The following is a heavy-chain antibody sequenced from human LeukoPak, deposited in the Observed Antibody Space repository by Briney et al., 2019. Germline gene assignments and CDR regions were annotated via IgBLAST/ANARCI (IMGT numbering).Heavy chain of an antibody. V-gene: IGHV3-30*02. Sequence: AGGSLRLSCAASGFSFSLYGMQWVRQAPDKGLEWVAYMSYNGGKIHYSDSVKGRSTISRDNSKNTLFLQMNSLRAEDTAVYHCAKVAGNIYYFDSWGQGALVTVSS. D-gene: IGHD4-23*01. CDR1: GFSFSLYG. CDR3: AKVAGNIYYFDS. J-gene: IGHJ4*02. CDR2: MSYNGGKI.